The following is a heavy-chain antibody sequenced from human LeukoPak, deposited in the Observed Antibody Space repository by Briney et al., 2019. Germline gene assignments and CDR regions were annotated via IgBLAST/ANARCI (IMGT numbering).Heavy chain of an antibody. CDR3: VRKQLGYCSGGSCNWFDP. D-gene: IGHD2-15*01. CDR2: IYHSGST. V-gene: IGHV4-4*02. CDR1: GGSISSSNW. Sequence: SETLSLTCGVSGGSISSSNWSSWVRQPPGKGLEWIGEIYHSGSTNYSPSLKSRVTISVDKSKNQFSLKLSSVTAADTAVYYCVRKQLGYCSGGSCNWFDPWGQGTLVTVSS. J-gene: IGHJ5*02.